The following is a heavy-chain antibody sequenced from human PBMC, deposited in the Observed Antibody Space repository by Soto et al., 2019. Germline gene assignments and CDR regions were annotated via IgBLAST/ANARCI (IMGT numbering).Heavy chain of an antibody. CDR2: IGSSGLSV. Sequence: QVYLVESGGGLVNPGGSLRLSCAASGFTFSDYQMSWIRQAPGKGLEWVSYIGSSGLSVYYEDSVKGRFTISRDNANNSLYLQMNSLRAEDSAVYYCARDLRQLLSHNYYYYYLDVWGKGTTVSVSS. D-gene: IGHD2-2*01. J-gene: IGHJ6*03. CDR3: ARDLRQLLSHNYYYYYLDV. V-gene: IGHV3-11*01. CDR1: GFTFSDYQ.